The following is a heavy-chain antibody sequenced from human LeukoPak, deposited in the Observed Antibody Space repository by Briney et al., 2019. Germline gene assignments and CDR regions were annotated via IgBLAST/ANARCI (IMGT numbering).Heavy chain of an antibody. V-gene: IGHV3-9*03. Sequence: PGGSLRLYCAASGFTFDDYAMHWVRQAPGKGLEWVSGMSWNSGSIGYADSVKGRFTISRDNAKNSLYLQMNSLRAEDMALYYCAKDIAAEYSSSLLFDYWGQGTLVTVSS. CDR3: AKDIAAEYSSSLLFDY. CDR2: MSWNSGSI. CDR1: GFTFDDYA. D-gene: IGHD6-6*01. J-gene: IGHJ4*02.